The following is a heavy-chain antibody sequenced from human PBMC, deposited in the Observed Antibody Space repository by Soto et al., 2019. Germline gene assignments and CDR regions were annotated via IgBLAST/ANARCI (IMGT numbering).Heavy chain of an antibody. D-gene: IGHD3-10*01. V-gene: IGHV4-30-2*01. CDR1: GGSISGGGFS. CDR2: ILHTGGT. CDR3: ARLQFGEGFDY. J-gene: IGHJ4*02. Sequence: SETLSLTCTVSGGSISGGGFSWSWIRQPPGKGLEWIGYILHTGGTQYNPSLKSRVSMSVDKSKNQFSLHLTSVTAADTAVYYCARLQFGEGFDYWGQGALVTVS.